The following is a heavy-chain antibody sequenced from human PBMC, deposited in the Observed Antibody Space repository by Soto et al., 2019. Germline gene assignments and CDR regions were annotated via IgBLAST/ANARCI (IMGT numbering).Heavy chain of an antibody. CDR1: GYTFTSYG. J-gene: IGHJ6*01. V-gene: IGHV1-18*04. Sequence: ASVKASCKASGYTFTSYGISWVRQAPGQGLEWMGWISAYNGNTNYAQKLQGRVTMTTDTSTSTAYMELRSLRSDDTAVYYCARDIVVVPAAPPIKYYCYGMDVWG. CDR2: ISAYNGNT. CDR3: ARDIVVVPAAPPIKYYCYGMDV. D-gene: IGHD2-2*01.